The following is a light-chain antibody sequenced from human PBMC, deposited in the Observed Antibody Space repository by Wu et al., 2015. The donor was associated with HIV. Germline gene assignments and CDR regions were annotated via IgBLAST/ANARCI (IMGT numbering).Light chain of an antibody. CDR3: QQYNNGPRT. Sequence: EIVMTQSPATLSVSPGERATLSCWASQSVSSNLAWYQQKPGQAPRLLIYGASTRATGIPARFSGSGSGTEFTLTISSMQSEDFAVCYCQQYNNGPRTFGQGTKVEVK. CDR1: QSVSSN. J-gene: IGKJ1*01. CDR2: GAS. V-gene: IGKV3-15*01.